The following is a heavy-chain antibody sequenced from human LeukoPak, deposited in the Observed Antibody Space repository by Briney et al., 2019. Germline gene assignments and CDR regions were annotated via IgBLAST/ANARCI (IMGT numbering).Heavy chain of an antibody. CDR1: GGSFSGYY. CDR2: IYYSGST. D-gene: IGHD6-13*01. V-gene: IGHV4-59*08. Sequence: PSETLSLTCAVYGGSFSGYYWSWIRQPPGKGLEWIGYIYYSGSTNYNPSPKSRVTISVDTSKNQFSLKLSSVTAADTAVYYCARQPPYKVIAAAGGWFDPWGQGTLVTVSS. CDR3: ARQPPYKVIAAAGGWFDP. J-gene: IGHJ5*02.